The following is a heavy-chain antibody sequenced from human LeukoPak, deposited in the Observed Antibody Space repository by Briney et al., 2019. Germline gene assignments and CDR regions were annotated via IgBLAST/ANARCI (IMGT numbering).Heavy chain of an antibody. J-gene: IGHJ4*02. D-gene: IGHD6-13*01. V-gene: IGHV3-21*01. CDR1: GFTFSSYS. CDR3: ASGSSSWYDY. Sequence: GGSLRLSCAASGFTFSSYSMNWVRQAPGKGLEWVSSISSSSSYIYYADSVKGRFTISRDNAKNSLYLQMNGLRADDTAVYYCASGSSSWYDYWGQGTLVTVSS. CDR2: ISSSSSYI.